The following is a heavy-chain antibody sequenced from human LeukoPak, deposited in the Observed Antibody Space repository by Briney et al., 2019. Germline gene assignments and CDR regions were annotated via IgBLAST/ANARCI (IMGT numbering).Heavy chain of an antibody. V-gene: IGHV3-74*01. CDR3: ARAPSEIGGYYPEYFRH. CDR2: IKSDGST. J-gene: IGHJ1*01. D-gene: IGHD3-22*01. Sequence: GGSLRLSCAASGFTFSSYWMHWVRQAPGMGLVWVSRIKSDGSTNYADSVKGRFTISRDNAKNTVSLHMNSLRAEDTGVYYCARAPSEIGGYYPEYFRHWGQGTLVTVSS. CDR1: GFTFSSYW.